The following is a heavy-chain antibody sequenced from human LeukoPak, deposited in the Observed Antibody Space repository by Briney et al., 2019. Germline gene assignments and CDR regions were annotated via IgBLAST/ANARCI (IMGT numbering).Heavy chain of an antibody. Sequence: GGSLRLSCAASGFTFDDYGMSWVLQVPGKGLEWVSGINWNGGGTAYADSVKGLFTISRDNSKNTLYLQMNSLRAEDTAVYYCAGTIVGKWAIDYWGQGTLVTVSS. D-gene: IGHD3-22*01. J-gene: IGHJ4*02. CDR1: GFTFDDYG. CDR2: INWNGGGT. CDR3: AGTIVGKWAIDY. V-gene: IGHV3-20*04.